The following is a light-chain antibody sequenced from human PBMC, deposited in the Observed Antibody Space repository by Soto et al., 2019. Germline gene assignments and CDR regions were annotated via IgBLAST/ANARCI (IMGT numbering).Light chain of an antibody. CDR1: QSISSNY. CDR3: QQYGGSPRT. J-gene: IGKJ1*01. Sequence: EIVLTQSPGTLSLSPGERATLSCRASQSISSNYLAWYQQTPGQAPRLLIYDASSRAAGIPDRFSGSGSGTDFTLTISRLEPEDFGVYYCQQYGGSPRTFGQGTKVAIK. V-gene: IGKV3-20*01. CDR2: DAS.